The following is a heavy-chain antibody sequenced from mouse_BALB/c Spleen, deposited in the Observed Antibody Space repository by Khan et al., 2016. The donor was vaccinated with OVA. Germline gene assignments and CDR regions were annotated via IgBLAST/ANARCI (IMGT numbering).Heavy chain of an antibody. CDR1: GYSLTRYG. Sequence: QVQLKESGPGLVAPSQSLSITCTVYGYSLTRYGVHWVRQPPGKGLEWLGLIWAGGSTNYNWALMSKLSNSIDNSKNLFLLIMNRRQTDDTALYYCARSKDLARYWGQGTTLTVSS. CDR3: ARSKDLARY. J-gene: IGHJ2*01. D-gene: IGHD3-3*01. V-gene: IGHV2-9*02. CDR2: IWAGGST.